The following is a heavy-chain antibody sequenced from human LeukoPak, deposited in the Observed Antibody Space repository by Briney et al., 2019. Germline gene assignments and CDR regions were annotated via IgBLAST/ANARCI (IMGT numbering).Heavy chain of an antibody. Sequence: RASETLSLTCTVSGGSISSSNYYWGWIRQPPGKGLEWIGSIFYSRSTSYNPSLKSRVTISVDTSKNQFSLKLSSVTAADTAVYYCARVPVVRWFFDYWGQGTLVTVSS. CDR2: IFYSRST. CDR1: GGSISSSNYY. V-gene: IGHV4-39*07. D-gene: IGHD3-9*01. J-gene: IGHJ4*02. CDR3: ARVPVVRWFFDY.